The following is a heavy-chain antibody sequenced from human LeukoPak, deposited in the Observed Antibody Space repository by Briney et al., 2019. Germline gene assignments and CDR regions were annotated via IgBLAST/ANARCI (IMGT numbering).Heavy chain of an antibody. D-gene: IGHD6-13*01. Sequence: ASVKVSCKASGGTFSSYAISWVRQAPGQGLEWMGGIIPIFGTANYAQKFQGRVTITTDESTSTAYMELSSLRSEDTAVYYCANTAGRRYNYWGQGTLVTVSS. CDR3: ANTAGRRYNY. V-gene: IGHV1-69*05. CDR1: GGTFSSYA. J-gene: IGHJ4*02. CDR2: IIPIFGTA.